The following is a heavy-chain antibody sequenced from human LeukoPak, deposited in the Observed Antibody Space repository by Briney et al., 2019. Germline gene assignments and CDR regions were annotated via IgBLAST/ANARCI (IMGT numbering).Heavy chain of an antibody. CDR1: GGSISSYY. CDR2: IYTSGST. J-gene: IGHJ2*01. V-gene: IGHV4-4*07. CDR3: ARGIAVAGTRPRWYFDL. Sequence: SETLSPTCTVSGGSISSYYWSWIRQPAGKGLEWIGRIYTSGSTNYNPSLKSRVTMSVDTSKNQFSLKLSSVTAADTAVYYCARGIAVAGTRPRWYFDLWGRGTLVTVSS. D-gene: IGHD6-19*01.